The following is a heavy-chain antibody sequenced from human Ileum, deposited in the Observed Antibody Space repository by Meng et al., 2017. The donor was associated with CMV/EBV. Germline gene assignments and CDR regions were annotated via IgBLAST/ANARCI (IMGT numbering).Heavy chain of an antibody. V-gene: IGHV5-51*04. J-gene: IGHJ4*02. CDR2: IYPGDSDT. Sequence: SCKGYGYTFSSYWIGWVRQMPGIGLVWMGMIYPGDSDTRYSPSFEGQITISADEPISTAYLQWASLKASDSAFYYCARRYSGSYWDYWGRGTLVTVSS. CDR3: ARRYSGSYWDY. D-gene: IGHD1-26*01. CDR1: GYTFSSYW.